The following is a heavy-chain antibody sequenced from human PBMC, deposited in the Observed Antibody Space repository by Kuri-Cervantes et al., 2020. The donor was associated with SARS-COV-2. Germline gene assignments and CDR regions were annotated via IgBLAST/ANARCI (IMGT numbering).Heavy chain of an antibody. CDR3: AVAVDYGDYQFDY. D-gene: IGHD4-17*01. CDR1: GFTFSSYA. Sequence: GGSLRLSCAASGFTFSSYAMSWVRQAPGKGLEWVSYISSSSSTIYYADSVKGRFTISRDNAKNSLYLQMNSLRAEDTAVYYCAVAVDYGDYQFDYWGQGTLVTVSS. CDR2: ISSSSSTI. J-gene: IGHJ4*02. V-gene: IGHV3-48*04.